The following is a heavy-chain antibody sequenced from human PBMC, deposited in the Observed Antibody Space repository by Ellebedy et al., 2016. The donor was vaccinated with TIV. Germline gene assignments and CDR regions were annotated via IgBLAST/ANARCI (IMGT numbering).Heavy chain of an antibody. D-gene: IGHD3-10*01. V-gene: IGHV4-59*08. Sequence: MPSETLFLTCTVSGGSINGHYWSWIRQPPGKGLESLGFIHYTGATKYTPALQSRVTISLDSSKNQFSLKLTSLTAADTAVYYCARQRSFRAVPDAFDFWGQGTMIIVSS. CDR2: IHYTGAT. CDR3: ARQRSFRAVPDAFDF. J-gene: IGHJ3*01. CDR1: GGSINGHY.